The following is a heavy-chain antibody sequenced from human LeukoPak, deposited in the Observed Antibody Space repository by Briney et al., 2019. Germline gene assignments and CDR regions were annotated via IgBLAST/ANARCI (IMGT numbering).Heavy chain of an antibody. Sequence: SETLSLTCTVSGGSISSSSYYWGWIRQPPGKGLGGIGSFYYSGSTYYNPSLMSRDTISVNPSKNQFSLKLSSVTAADTAVYYCARDSRIAAAGDAFDIWGQGTMVTVSS. J-gene: IGHJ3*02. D-gene: IGHD6-13*01. CDR2: FYYSGST. CDR1: GGSISSSSYY. CDR3: ARDSRIAAAGDAFDI. V-gene: IGHV4-39*07.